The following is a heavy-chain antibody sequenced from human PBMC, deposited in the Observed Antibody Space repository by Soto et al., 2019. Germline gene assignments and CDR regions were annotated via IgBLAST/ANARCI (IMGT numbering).Heavy chain of an antibody. Sequence: GESLKISCKGSGDSFTSYWVGWVRQMPGKGLEWMGIIYPGDSDTTYSPSFQGQVTISADKSISTAYLQWSSLKASDTAMYYCARQSTKRIGQTYYYYKGMDVWGQGTTVTVSS. CDR1: GDSFTSYW. D-gene: IGHD2-15*01. J-gene: IGHJ6*02. CDR2: IYPGDSDT. CDR3: ARQSTKRIGQTYYYYKGMDV. V-gene: IGHV5-51*01.